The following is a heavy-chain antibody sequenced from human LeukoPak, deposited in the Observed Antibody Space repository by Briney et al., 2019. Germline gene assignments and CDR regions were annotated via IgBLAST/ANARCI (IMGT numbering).Heavy chain of an antibody. CDR1: GGSISSGDYY. V-gene: IGHV4-30-4*01. D-gene: IGHD3-22*01. CDR3: ARGYYDSRQYYFDY. CDR2: IYYSGST. Sequence: PSETLSLTCTVSGGSISSGDYYWSWIRQPPGKGLEWIGYIYYSGSTYYNPSLKSRVTISVDTSKNQFSLKLSSVTAADTAVYYCARGYYDSRQYYFDYWGQETLVTVSS. J-gene: IGHJ4*02.